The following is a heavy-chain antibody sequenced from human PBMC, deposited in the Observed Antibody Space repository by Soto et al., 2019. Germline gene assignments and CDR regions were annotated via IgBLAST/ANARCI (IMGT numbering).Heavy chain of an antibody. CDR2: INPSGGST. CDR1: GYTFTSYY. J-gene: IGHJ5*02. CDR3: AGSEGGSCYPP. Sequence: QVQLVQSGAEVKKPGASVKVSCKASGYTFTSYYMHWVRQAPGQGLEWRGIINPSGGSTSYAQKFPGRVTMAGDTSTSIVYMELGSLRSEDTAVYYCAGSEGGSCYPPWGQGTLVTVSS. D-gene: IGHD2-15*01. V-gene: IGHV1-46*01.